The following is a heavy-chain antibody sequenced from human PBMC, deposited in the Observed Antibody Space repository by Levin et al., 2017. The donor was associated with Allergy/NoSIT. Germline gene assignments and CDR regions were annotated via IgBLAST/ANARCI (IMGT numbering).Heavy chain of an antibody. J-gene: IGHJ3*02. CDR3: ASSGAGLYGDPHDAFDS. CDR1: GFTFDDYA. CDR2: ISWNSGSI. D-gene: IGHD4-17*01. V-gene: IGHV3-9*01. Sequence: GGSLRLSCAASGFTFDDYAMHWVRQAPGKGLEWVSGISWNSGSIGYADSVKGRFTISRDNAKNSLHLQMNSLRAEDTALYYCASSGAGLYGDPHDAFDSWGQGTMVTVSS.